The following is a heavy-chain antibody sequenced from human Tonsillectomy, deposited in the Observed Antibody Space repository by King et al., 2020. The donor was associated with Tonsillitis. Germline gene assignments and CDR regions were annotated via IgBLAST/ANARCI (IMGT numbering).Heavy chain of an antibody. D-gene: IGHD5-18*01. J-gene: IGHJ4*02. V-gene: IGHV3-23*04. CDR2: ISGSGGST. CDR1: GFTFSSSA. CDR3: AKVVSTAMVYYFDY. Sequence: VQLVESGGGLVKPGGSLRLSCAASGFTFSSSAMAWVRQAPGMGLEWVSGISGSGGSTYYADSVKGRFTISRDNSKNTLYLQMNILGAEDTALYYCAKVVSTAMVYYFDYWGQGTLVTVSS.